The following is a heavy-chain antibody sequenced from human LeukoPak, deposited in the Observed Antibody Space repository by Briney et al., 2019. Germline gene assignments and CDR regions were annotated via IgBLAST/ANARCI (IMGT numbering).Heavy chain of an antibody. D-gene: IGHD3-10*01. J-gene: IGHJ4*02. CDR3: ARDLRPYYGPGTYYNVFDY. CDR1: GYTFTIYA. CDR2: INTNTGNP. Sequence: ASVKVSCKASGYTFTIYAMNWVRQAPGQGLEWMGWINTNTGNPTYTQGFTGGFVFSLDTSVSTAYLQISSLKAEDTAVYYCARDLRPYYGPGTYYNVFDYWGQGTLVTVSS. V-gene: IGHV7-4-1*02.